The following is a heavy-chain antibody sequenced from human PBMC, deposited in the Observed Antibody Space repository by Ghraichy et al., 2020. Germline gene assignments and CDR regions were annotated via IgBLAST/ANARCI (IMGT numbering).Heavy chain of an antibody. V-gene: IGHV3-30*18. CDR1: GFTFSSYG. Sequence: GGSLRLSCAASGFTFSSYGMHWVRQAPGKGLEWVAVISYDGSNKYYADSVKGRFTISRDNSKNTLYLQMNSLRAEDTAVYYCAKMLRQWLPPLDYWGQGTLVTVSS. CDR2: ISYDGSNK. D-gene: IGHD6-19*01. J-gene: IGHJ4*02. CDR3: AKMLRQWLPPLDY.